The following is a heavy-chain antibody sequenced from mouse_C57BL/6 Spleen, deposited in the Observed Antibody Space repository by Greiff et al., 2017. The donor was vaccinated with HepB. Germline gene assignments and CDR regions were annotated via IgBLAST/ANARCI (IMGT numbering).Heavy chain of an antibody. J-gene: IGHJ3*01. CDR3: ARSSNWDVFAY. D-gene: IGHD4-1*01. CDR1: GYTFTDYY. CDR2: INPNNGGT. V-gene: IGHV1-26*01. Sequence: EVQLQQSGPELVKPGASVKISCKASGYTFTDYYMNWVKQSHGKSLEWIGDINPNNGGTSYNQKFKGKATLTVDKSSSTAYMELRSLTSEDSAVYYCARSSNWDVFAYWGQGTLVTVSA.